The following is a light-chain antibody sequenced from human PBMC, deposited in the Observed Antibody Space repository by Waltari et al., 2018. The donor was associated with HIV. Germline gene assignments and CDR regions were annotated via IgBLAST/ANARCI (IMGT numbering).Light chain of an antibody. CDR3: TSYISSAIPV. V-gene: IGLV2-14*01. CDR1: DTHHYD. CDR2: EVV. Sequence: QSALTQPASVSGSPGPSLPISCTGTDTHHYDVSWYPHRPGEAPKVIIFEVVNRPSGVSNRFSGSRSGNTASLTISGLLAEDEADYFCTSYISSAIPVFGGGTKVTVL. J-gene: IGLJ2*01.